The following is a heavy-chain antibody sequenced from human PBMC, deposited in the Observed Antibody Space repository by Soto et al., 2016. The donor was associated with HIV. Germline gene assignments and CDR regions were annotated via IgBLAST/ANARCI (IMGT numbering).Heavy chain of an antibody. V-gene: IGHV3-21*01. Sequence: EVQLVESGGGLVKPGGSLRLSCAASGFTFSSYSMNWVRQAPGKGLEWVSSISSSSSYIYYADSVKGRFTISRDNAKNSLYLQMNSLRAEDTAVYHCARDGVSGEWVIPKGYMDVVGQRGQRVTVSS. J-gene: IGHJ6*03. CDR1: GFTFSSYS. D-gene: IGHD3-16*01. CDR2: ISSSSSYI. CDR3: ARDGVSGEWVIPKGYMDV.